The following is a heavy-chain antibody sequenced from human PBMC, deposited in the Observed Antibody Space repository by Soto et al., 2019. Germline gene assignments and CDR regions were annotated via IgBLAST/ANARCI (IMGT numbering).Heavy chain of an antibody. CDR1: GFTFSSYA. V-gene: IGHV3-23*01. CDR2: ISGSGGST. J-gene: IGHJ4*02. Sequence: EVQLLESGGGLVQPGGSLRLSCAASGFTFSSYAMSWVRQAPGKGLEWVSAISGSGGSTYYADSVKSRFTISRDNSKNTMDLQMNSLRAEDTAVYYWAKGRGLMVRGVIGDYWGQGTLVSVSS. CDR3: AKGRGLMVRGVIGDY. D-gene: IGHD3-10*01.